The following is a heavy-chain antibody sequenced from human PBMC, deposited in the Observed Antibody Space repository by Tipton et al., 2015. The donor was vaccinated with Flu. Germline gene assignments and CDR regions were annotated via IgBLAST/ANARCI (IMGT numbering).Heavy chain of an antibody. Sequence: LRLSCTVSGGSISSGGAYWSWIRQHPGKGLEWIGCIYYSGSTYYNPSLTSRVTVSVDTSKNQFSLKLNSVTAADTAAYYCARDQGFGDGLTYDYYAMDVWGQGTTVTVSS. V-gene: IGHV4-31*03. J-gene: IGHJ6*02. CDR2: IYYSGST. D-gene: IGHD3-10*01. CDR3: ARDQGFGDGLTYDYYAMDV. CDR1: GGSISSGGAY.